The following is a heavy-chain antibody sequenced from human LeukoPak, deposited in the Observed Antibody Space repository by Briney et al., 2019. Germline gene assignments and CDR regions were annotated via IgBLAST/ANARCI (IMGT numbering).Heavy chain of an antibody. D-gene: IGHD3-22*01. CDR3: ARDGVPSGSLNYYDSSGYFDY. Sequence: GGSLRLPCAASGFTFSSYAMHWVRQAPGKGREGGAVISYDGSNKYYADSVKGRFTISRDNSKNTLHLQMNSLRAEDTAVYYCARDGVPSGSLNYYDSSGYFDYSGQGTLVTVSS. CDR2: ISYDGSNK. V-gene: IGHV3-30*04. J-gene: IGHJ4*02. CDR1: GFTFSSYA.